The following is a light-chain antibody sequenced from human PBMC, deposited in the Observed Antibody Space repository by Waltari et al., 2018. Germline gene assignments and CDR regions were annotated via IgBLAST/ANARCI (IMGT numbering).Light chain of an antibody. CDR1: SPNIGSNS. Sequence: QSILTQPTSASGTPGQRVTISCSGSSPNIGSNSLSWFQGVPGTAPKLLIYRNNQRPSGVPDRFSGSKSGTSASLAISGLRSEDEAHYYCAAWDDSLSGHMVFGGGTKLTVL. CDR3: AAWDDSLSGHMV. V-gene: IGLV1-47*01. J-gene: IGLJ2*01. CDR2: RNN.